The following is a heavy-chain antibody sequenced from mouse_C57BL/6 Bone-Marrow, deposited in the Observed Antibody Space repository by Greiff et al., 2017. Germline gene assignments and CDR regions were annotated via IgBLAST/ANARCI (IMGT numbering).Heavy chain of an antibody. V-gene: IGHV1-59*01. CDR3: ARGIYYDYDEYFDY. CDR2: IDPSDSYT. CDR1: GYTFTSYW. Sequence: QVQLQQPGAELVRPGTSVTLSCKASGYTFTSYWIHWVKQRPGHGLEWIGVIDPSDSYTNYNQKFKGKATLTVDTSSSTAYMQLSSLTSEDSAVYYCARGIYYDYDEYFDYWGQGTTLTVSS. J-gene: IGHJ2*01. D-gene: IGHD2-4*01.